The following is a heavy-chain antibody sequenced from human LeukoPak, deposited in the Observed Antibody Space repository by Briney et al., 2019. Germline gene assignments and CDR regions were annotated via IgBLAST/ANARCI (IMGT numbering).Heavy chain of an antibody. Sequence: SVKVSCKASGYTFTGYYMHWVRQAPGQGLEWMGWINPNSGGTNYAQKFQGRVTMTRDTSISTAYMELSRLRSDDTAVYYCARDYCSSTSCTKGRFDPWGQGTLVTVSS. CDR1: GYTFTGYY. V-gene: IGHV1-2*02. CDR3: ARDYCSSTSCTKGRFDP. D-gene: IGHD2-2*01. CDR2: INPNSGGT. J-gene: IGHJ5*02.